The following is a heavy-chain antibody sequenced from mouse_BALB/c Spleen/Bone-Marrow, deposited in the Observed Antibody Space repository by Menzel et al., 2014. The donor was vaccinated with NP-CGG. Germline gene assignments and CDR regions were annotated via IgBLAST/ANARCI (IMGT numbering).Heavy chain of an antibody. V-gene: IGHV1S56*01. CDR2: IYPGNVNT. D-gene: IGHD2-14*01. CDR1: GYTFTSYY. J-gene: IGHJ2*01. Sequence: QVQLKESGPELVKPGASVRISCKASGYTFTSYYIHWVKQRPGQGLEWIGRIYPGNVNTKYNEKFKGKATLTADKSSSTAYMQLSSLTSEDSAVYFCAREGGRYDFDYWGQGTTLTVSS. CDR3: AREGGRYDFDY.